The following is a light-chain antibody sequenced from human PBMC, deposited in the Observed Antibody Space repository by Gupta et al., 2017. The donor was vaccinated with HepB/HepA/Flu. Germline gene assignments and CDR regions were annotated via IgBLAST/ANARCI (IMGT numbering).Light chain of an antibody. J-gene: IGKJ2*01. CDR1: QSIMHSNGDNY. CDR3: KQSLAARST. CDR2: LGS. V-gene: IGKV2-28*01. Sequence: DIVMTQSPPSLPVTPGELASISCRSSQSIMHSNGDNYLNWYQQKPGQSPQLLIYLGSKRASGVPDRCSGSGSGTDFTLKISRVEAEDVGVYYCKQSLAARSTFGQGTRMEIK.